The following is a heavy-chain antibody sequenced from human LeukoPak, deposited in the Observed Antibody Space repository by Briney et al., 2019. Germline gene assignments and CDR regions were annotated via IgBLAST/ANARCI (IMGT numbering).Heavy chain of an antibody. CDR3: ARDSGTPDY. J-gene: IGHJ4*02. V-gene: IGHV4-34*01. Sequence: SETLSLTCAVYGGSFSGYYWSWIRHPRGKGLEWIGEINHSGSTNYNPSLKSRVTISVDTSKNQFSLKLSSVTAADTAVYYCARDSGTPDYWGQGTLVTVSS. D-gene: IGHD1-1*01. CDR2: INHSGST. CDR1: GGSFSGYY.